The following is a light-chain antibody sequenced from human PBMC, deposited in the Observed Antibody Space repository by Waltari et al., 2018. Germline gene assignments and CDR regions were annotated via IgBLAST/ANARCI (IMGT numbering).Light chain of an antibody. CDR3: QQSYTTLWT. CDR1: QSISTY. V-gene: IGKV1-39*01. Sequence: DIQMTQSPSSLSASVGDSVTITCRSSQSISTYLNWYQQRPGKAPKLLIYAASSLQRGVPLRFTGSGSGTDFTLTITTLQLEDFATYYCQQSYTTLWTFGQGTKVEI. J-gene: IGKJ1*01. CDR2: AAS.